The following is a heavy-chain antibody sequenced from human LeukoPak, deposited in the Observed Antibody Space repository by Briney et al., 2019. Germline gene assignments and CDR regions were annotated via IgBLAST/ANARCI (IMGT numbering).Heavy chain of an antibody. J-gene: IGHJ6*03. CDR2: ISGSGGST. CDR3: AKASKRLSYPFYYYYYYYMDV. Sequence: HTGGSLRLSCEGSGFTFSSYAMSWVRQAPGKGLEWVSAISGSGGSTYYADSVKGRFTISRDNSKNTLYLQMNSLRAEDTAVYYCAKASKRLSYPFYYYYYYYMDVWGKGTTVSVSS. D-gene: IGHD1-26*01. CDR1: GFTFSSYA. V-gene: IGHV3-23*01.